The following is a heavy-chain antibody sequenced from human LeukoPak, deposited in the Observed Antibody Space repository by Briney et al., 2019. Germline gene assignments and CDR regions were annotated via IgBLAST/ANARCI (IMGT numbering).Heavy chain of an antibody. D-gene: IGHD3-3*01. CDR3: ARVHEWLPYYYYYMDV. V-gene: IGHV4-39*01. CDR2: IYYSGST. CDR1: GGSISSSSYYWGSSSYY. J-gene: IGHJ6*03. Sequence: SETLSLTCTVSGGSISSSSYYWGSSSYYWGWIRQPPGKGLEWIGSIYYSGSTYYNPSLKSRVTISVDTSKNQFSLKLSSVTAADTAVYYCARVHEWLPYYYYYMDVWGKGTTVTVSS.